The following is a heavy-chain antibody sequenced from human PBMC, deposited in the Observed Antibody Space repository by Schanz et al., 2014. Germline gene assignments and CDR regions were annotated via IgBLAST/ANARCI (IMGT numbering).Heavy chain of an antibody. CDR3: AKVRYSSGWRGDYFDE. CDR1: GFTFSAYA. Sequence: VQVVQSGGGLVKPGGSLRLSCAASGFTFSAYAMTWVRQIPGKGLEWLSVISASGGDTYYADSVKGRFTISRDNSKNTLYLQMNSLRAEDTAVYYCAKVRYSSGWRGDYFDEWGQGTLVTVAS. J-gene: IGHJ4*02. CDR2: ISASGGDT. D-gene: IGHD6-25*01. V-gene: IGHV3-23*04.